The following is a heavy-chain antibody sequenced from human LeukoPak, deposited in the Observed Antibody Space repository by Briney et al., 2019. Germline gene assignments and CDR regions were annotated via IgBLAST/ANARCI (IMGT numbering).Heavy chain of an antibody. CDR1: GYTFTGYY. CDR2: INPNSGGT. Sequence: GASVKVSCKASGYTFTGYYMNCVRQAPGQRLEWMGWINPNSGGTNYAQKFQGRVTMTRDTSISTAYMELSRLRSDDTAVYYCARDSPVAYAFDIWGQGTMVTVSS. J-gene: IGHJ3*02. CDR3: ARDSPVAYAFDI. D-gene: IGHD5-12*01. V-gene: IGHV1-2*02.